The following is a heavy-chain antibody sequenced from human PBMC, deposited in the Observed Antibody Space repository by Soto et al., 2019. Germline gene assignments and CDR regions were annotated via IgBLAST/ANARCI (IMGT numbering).Heavy chain of an antibody. J-gene: IGHJ6*02. D-gene: IGHD5-18*01. V-gene: IGHV1-69*01. CDR1: GGIFTNNA. CDR3: ATGGHNDGYNFYHGMDV. Sequence: QVQVVQSGAEVKKPGSSVKVSCKVSGGIFTNNAISWVRQAPGQGLDRLGGVIPLFDTAYYAQIFRGRLRISADGATTTAYMELSGLTSADTDVYFCATGGHNDGYNFYHGMDVWGQGTTVTVS. CDR2: VIPLFDTA.